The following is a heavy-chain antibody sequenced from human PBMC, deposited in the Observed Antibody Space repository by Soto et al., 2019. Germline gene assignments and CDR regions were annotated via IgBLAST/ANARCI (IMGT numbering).Heavy chain of an antibody. CDR1: GFTFSLYP. CDR3: ARRV. CDR2: ISAGGDST. Sequence: EVKVLESGGGLVQPGGSLRLSCATSGFTFSLYPMNWVRQAPGKGLEWVSGISAGGDSTYYADSVKCRFTIFRDNSKNSVYLQMNSLRVEDTAVYYCARRVWGQGTLVTVSS. V-gene: IGHV3-23*01. J-gene: IGHJ4*02.